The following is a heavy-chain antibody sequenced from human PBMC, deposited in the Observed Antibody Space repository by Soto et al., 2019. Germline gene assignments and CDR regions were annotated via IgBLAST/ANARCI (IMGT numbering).Heavy chain of an antibody. D-gene: IGHD1-26*01. Sequence: GGSLRLSCAASGFSFSNYGMHWVRQAPGKGLEWVALISYDGSNKYYEDSVKGRFSISRDNSKNTVYLQMNSLRPEDTAVYYCAKARPYSGCSPIDHWGQGALVTVSS. V-gene: IGHV3-30*18. CDR2: ISYDGSNK. CDR1: GFSFSNYG. CDR3: AKARPYSGCSPIDH. J-gene: IGHJ4*02.